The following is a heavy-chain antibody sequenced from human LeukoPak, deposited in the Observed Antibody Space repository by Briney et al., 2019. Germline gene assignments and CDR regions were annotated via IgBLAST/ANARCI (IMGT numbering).Heavy chain of an antibody. CDR3: ARGHYDILTASYKWTPDY. Sequence: GGSLRLSCAASGFTFSTYNITWVRQAPGKGLEWVSSITSGGTYTYYADSVKARFTTSRDNAKNSLSLQLISLRAEDTAVYYCARGHYDILTASYKWTPDYWGQGILVTVSS. J-gene: IGHJ4*02. V-gene: IGHV3-21*06. CDR1: GFTFSTYN. D-gene: IGHD3-9*01. CDR2: ITSGGTYT.